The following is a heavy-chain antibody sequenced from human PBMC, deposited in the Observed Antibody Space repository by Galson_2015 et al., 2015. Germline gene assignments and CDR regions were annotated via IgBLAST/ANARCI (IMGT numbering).Heavy chain of an antibody. D-gene: IGHD2-21*02. CDR3: VRGGDLDS. Sequence: SLRLSCAASGFTFSGYSMNWVRQAPGKGLEWVSYTSVNNVIYYADSVKGRFSISRDNAKKSLSLQMNSLRDEDTAVYYCVRGGDLDSWGQGTLVTVSS. J-gene: IGHJ4*02. V-gene: IGHV3-48*02. CDR2: TSVNNVI. CDR1: GFTFSGYS.